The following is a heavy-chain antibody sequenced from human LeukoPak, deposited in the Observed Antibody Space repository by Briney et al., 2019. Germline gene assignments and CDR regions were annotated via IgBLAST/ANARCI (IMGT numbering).Heavy chain of an antibody. Sequence: GGSLRLSCAASGFTFSDYGMQWVRQAPGKGLEWVAVISYDGTTKHYADSVKSRFTISRENSKNTLYLQMDSLRVEDTAVYYCAKEFRRVSSFWFSDLWGRGTLVTVSS. CDR1: GFTFSDYG. CDR2: ISYDGTTK. D-gene: IGHD3-16*02. V-gene: IGHV3-30*18. J-gene: IGHJ2*01. CDR3: AKEFRRVSSFWFSDL.